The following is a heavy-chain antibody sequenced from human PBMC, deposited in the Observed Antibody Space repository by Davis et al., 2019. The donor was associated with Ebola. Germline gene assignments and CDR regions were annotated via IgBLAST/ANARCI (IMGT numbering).Heavy chain of an antibody. Sequence: PSETLSLTCAASGFTFSSYSMNWVRQAPGKGLEWVSYISSSSSTIYYADSVKGRFTISRDNAKNSLYLQMNSLRDEDTAVYYCARDLTTVTSDWFDPWGQGTLVTVSS. CDR2: ISSSSSTI. J-gene: IGHJ5*02. V-gene: IGHV3-48*02. CDR1: GFTFSSYS. CDR3: ARDLTTVTSDWFDP. D-gene: IGHD4-17*01.